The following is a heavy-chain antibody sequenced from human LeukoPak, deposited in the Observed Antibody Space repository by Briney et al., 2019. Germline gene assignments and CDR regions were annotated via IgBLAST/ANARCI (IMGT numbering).Heavy chain of an antibody. Sequence: ASVKVSCKASGYTFTGYYLHWVRQAPGQGLEWMGWINPNSGSTNYAQKFQGRVTMTRDTSISTAYMELSRLTSDDTAVYYCARXQGAGWFGELLSPPSNWFDPWGQGTLVTVSS. CDR2: INPNSGST. J-gene: IGHJ5*02. CDR3: ARXQGAGWFGELLSPPSNWFDP. CDR1: GYTFTGYY. V-gene: IGHV1-2*02. D-gene: IGHD3-10*01.